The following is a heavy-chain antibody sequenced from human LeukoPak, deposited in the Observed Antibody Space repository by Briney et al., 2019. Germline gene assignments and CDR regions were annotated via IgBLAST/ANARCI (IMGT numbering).Heavy chain of an antibody. D-gene: IGHD2-2*01. CDR3: ARDGGYCSSTSCPHLDY. V-gene: IGHV4-4*07. J-gene: IGHJ4*02. CDR2: IYTSGST. Sequence: PSETLTLPCTVSGGSISSYYWSWIRQPAGKGLEWIGRIYTSGSTNYNPSLKSRVTMSVDTSKNQFSLKLSSVTAADTAVYYCARDGGYCSSTSCPHLDYWGQGTLVTVSS. CDR1: GGSISSYY.